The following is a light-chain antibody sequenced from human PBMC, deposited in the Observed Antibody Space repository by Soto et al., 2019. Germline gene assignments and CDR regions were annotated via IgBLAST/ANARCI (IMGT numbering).Light chain of an antibody. CDR3: QQYGTSPRT. V-gene: IGKV3-20*01. J-gene: IGKJ1*01. Sequence: EVMLTQSPGTLSLSPGERATLSCRASQSIFSNYLAWYQQKSGQAPRLLIYGASNRATGIPDRFSGSGSGTDFTLTSSRLEPEDFAVYYCQQYGTSPRTFGQGTKGEFK. CDR2: GAS. CDR1: QSIFSNY.